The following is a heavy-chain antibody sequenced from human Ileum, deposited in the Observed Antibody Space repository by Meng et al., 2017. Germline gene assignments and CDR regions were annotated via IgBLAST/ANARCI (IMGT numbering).Heavy chain of an antibody. V-gene: IGHV4-61*01. CDR1: GASVSSNNDG. D-gene: IGHD7-27*01. Sequence: QIRLRESGPGPVRRSETLSRTCTVSGASVSSNNDGWGWIRQPPGKGLEWIGYGSTNHNPSLKSRVTISVDTSKNQFFLTLNSVTAADTAIYYCARDHWGSLDYWGQGILVTVSS. CDR2: GST. J-gene: IGHJ4*02. CDR3: ARDHWGSLDY.